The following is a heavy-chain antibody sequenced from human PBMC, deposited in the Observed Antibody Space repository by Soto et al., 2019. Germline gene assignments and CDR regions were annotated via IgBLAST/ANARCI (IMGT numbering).Heavy chain of an antibody. D-gene: IGHD6-6*01. J-gene: IGHJ6*02. CDR3: ARDRIAARRTNYYYYGMDV. CDR2: INPNGGST. CDR1: GYTFTSFY. V-gene: IGHV1-46*01. Sequence: GASVKVSWKASGYTFTSFYIHWVRQAPGQGLEWMAIINPNGGSTNYAPNLQGRVTLTRDTSTNTVYIELSSLGSEDTAVYYCARDRIAARRTNYYYYGMDVWGQGTTVTVSS.